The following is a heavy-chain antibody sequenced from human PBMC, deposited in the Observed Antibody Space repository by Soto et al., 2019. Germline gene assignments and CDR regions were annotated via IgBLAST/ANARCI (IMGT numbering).Heavy chain of an antibody. CDR1: GGSVSSGDHD. Sequence: QMQLQESGPGLVKPSETLTLNCVVSGGSVSSGDHDWGWSRQPPGKGLEWIGYSRSVNYNPSLRSRVTISVDTAKNLFSLQRSSVNASDTSVDYCGRDNWGSIDYWGQGTQVTGSS. CDR2: SRSV. D-gene: IGHD7-27*01. V-gene: IGHV4-61*08. J-gene: IGHJ4*02. CDR3: GRDNWGSIDY.